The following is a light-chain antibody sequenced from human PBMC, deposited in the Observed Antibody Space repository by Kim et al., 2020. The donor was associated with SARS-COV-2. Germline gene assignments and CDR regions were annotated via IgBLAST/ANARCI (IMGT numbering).Light chain of an antibody. V-gene: IGLV2-18*02. CDR2: EVN. Sequence: QSALTQPPSVSGSPGQSVTISCTGTSSDLGTYDRVSWYQQPPGTAPRLMLYEVNNRPSGVPDRFSGSKSGSTASLTISGLQADDEGIYYCSSYTTSSTYVFGTGTQLTVL. CDR3: SSYTTSSTYV. J-gene: IGLJ1*01. CDR1: SSDLGTYDR.